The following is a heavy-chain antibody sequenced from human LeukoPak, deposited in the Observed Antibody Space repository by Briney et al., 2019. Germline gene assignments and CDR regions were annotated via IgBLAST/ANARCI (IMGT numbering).Heavy chain of an antibody. D-gene: IGHD1-14*01. CDR2: LLYRGST. CDR3: ARTGRRGYFDF. CDR1: GASISDYY. V-gene: IGHV4-59*01. Sequence: SPSETLSLTCNVSGASISDYYWSWVRQSPEKGLEWIVSLLYRGSTHYNPSLRSRVAISHDTSNNQFSLKLTSVTTADTAVYYCARTGRRGYFDFWGRGTLVTVSS. J-gene: IGHJ2*01.